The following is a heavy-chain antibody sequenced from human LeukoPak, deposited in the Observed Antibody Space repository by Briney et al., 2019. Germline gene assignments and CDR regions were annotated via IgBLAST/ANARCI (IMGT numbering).Heavy chain of an antibody. CDR3: AREKGYCSSTSCTFDY. Sequence: PSETLSLTCTVSDGSISSYYWSWIRQPAGKGLEWIGRIYTSGSTNYNPSLKSRVTMSVDTSKNQFSLKLSSVTAADTAVYYCAREKGYCSSTSCTFDYWGQGTLVTVSS. J-gene: IGHJ4*02. V-gene: IGHV4-4*07. CDR1: DGSISSYY. D-gene: IGHD2-2*01. CDR2: IYTSGST.